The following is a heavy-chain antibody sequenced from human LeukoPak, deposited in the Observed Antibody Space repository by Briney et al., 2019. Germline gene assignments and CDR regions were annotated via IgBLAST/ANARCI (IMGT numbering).Heavy chain of an antibody. CDR3: ARVRYYGSGSYRGWFDP. Sequence: SETLSLTCAVYGGSFSGYYWSWIRQPPGKGLEWIGGINHSGSTNYNPSLKSRVTISVDTSKNQFSLKLSSVTAADTAVYYCARVRYYGSGSYRGWFDPWGQGTLVTVSS. CDR2: INHSGST. V-gene: IGHV4-34*01. CDR1: GGSFSGYY. D-gene: IGHD3-10*01. J-gene: IGHJ5*02.